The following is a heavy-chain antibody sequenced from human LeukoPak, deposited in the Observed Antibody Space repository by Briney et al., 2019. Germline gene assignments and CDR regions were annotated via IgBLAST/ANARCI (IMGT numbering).Heavy chain of an antibody. CDR1: GGTFSSYA. CDR2: IIPIFGTA. V-gene: IGHV1-69*05. Sequence: SVKVSCKASGGTFSSYAISWVRQAPGQGLEWMGGIIPIFGTANYAQKFQGRVTITTDESTSTAYMELSSLRSEDTAVYYCAREKPALGYCSSTSCFSEFDPWGQGTLVTVSS. J-gene: IGHJ5*02. D-gene: IGHD2-2*01. CDR3: AREKPALGYCSSTSCFSEFDP.